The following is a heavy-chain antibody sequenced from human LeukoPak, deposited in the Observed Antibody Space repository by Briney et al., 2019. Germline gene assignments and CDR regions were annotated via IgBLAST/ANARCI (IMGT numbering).Heavy chain of an antibody. D-gene: IGHD2-8*02. CDR1: GGSISSSSYY. J-gene: IGHJ4*02. Sequence: SETLSLTCTVSGGSISSSSYYWGWIRQPPGKGLEWIGSIYYSGSTYYNPSLKSRVTISVDTSKNQFSLKLSSVTAADTAVYYCASGSRYWYYFDYWGQGTLVTVSS. CDR2: IYYSGST. V-gene: IGHV4-39*01. CDR3: ASGSRYWYYFDY.